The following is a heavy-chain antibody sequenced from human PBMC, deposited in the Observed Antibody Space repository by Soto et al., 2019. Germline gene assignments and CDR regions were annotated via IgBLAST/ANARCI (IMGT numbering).Heavy chain of an antibody. Sequence: ASVKVSCKASGGTFSSYAISWVRQAPGQGLEWMGGIIPIFGTANYAQKFQGRVTITADESTSTAYMELSSLRSEDTAVYYCARGGTIFGVVTGRDYYYYGMEVWGQGTTVTVSS. J-gene: IGHJ6*02. D-gene: IGHD3-3*01. V-gene: IGHV1-69*13. CDR1: GGTFSSYA. CDR3: ARGGTIFGVVTGRDYYYYGMEV. CDR2: IIPIFGTA.